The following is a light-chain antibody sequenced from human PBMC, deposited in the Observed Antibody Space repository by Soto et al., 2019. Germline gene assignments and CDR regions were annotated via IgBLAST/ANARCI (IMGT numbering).Light chain of an antibody. J-gene: IGKJ1*01. CDR1: QSISSTY. V-gene: IGKV3-20*01. Sequence: EIVLTKSPGTLSLSPGERATLSCRASQSISSTYLAWYRQKPGQAPRLLIYAASSRATGIPDRLSGSGSGTDFTLTISRLEPEDFGMYYCQQYYASSLTFGQGTRVEIK. CDR2: AAS. CDR3: QQYYASSLT.